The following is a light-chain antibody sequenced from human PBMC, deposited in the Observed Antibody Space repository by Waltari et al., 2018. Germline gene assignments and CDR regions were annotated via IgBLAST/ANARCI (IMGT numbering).Light chain of an antibody. J-gene: IGLJ2*01. CDR2: EVN. CDR3: SSYAGGNNLV. Sequence: QSALTQPPSASGSPGQSVTIPCTGSGNDVGGYNYVYWYQQHPGKAPKLLIHEVNKWPSGAPDRFSGSKSGNTASLTVSGLQAEDEADYYCSSYAGGNNLVFGGGTKLTVL. CDR1: GNDVGGYNY. V-gene: IGLV2-8*01.